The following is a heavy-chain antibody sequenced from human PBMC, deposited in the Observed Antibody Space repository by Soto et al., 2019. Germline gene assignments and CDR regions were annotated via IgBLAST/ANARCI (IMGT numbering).Heavy chain of an antibody. CDR3: ARVWAEGYCRSTSCSKLYYYYYMDV. CDR2: IYSGGST. Sequence: EVQLVESGGGLVQPGGSLRLSCAASGFTVSSNYMSWVRQAPGKGLEWVSVIYSGGSTYYADSVKGRFTISRHNSKNTLYLQMNSLRAEDTAVYYCARVWAEGYCRSTSCSKLYYYYYMDVWGKGTTVTVSS. V-gene: IGHV3-53*04. J-gene: IGHJ6*03. D-gene: IGHD2-2*01. CDR1: GFTVSSNY.